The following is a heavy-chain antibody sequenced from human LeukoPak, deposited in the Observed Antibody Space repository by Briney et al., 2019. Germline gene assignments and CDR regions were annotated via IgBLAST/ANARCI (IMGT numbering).Heavy chain of an antibody. CDR3: ASASSYYAYYFDY. J-gene: IGHJ4*02. CDR2: ISAYNGNT. D-gene: IGHD1-26*01. V-gene: IGHV1-18*01. CDR1: GYTFTSYD. Sequence: ASVKVSCKASGYTFTSYDINWVRQATGQGLEWMGWISAYNGNTNYAQKLQGRVTMTTDTSTSTAYMELRSLRSDDTAVYYCASASSYYAYYFDYWGQGTLVTVSS.